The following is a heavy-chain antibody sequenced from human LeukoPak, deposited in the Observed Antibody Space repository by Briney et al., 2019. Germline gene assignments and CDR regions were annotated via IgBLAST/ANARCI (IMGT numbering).Heavy chain of an antibody. V-gene: IGHV3-23*01. D-gene: IGHD5-24*01. Sequence: GGSLRLSCEGSGFIFRSFAMNWVRQVPGKGLEWVSSISGNGRDTYYADSVKGRFTISRDSPKNTLYLQMNSLLTDDTAVYYCTKDQEVATIGGYFDSWGQGALVTVS. J-gene: IGHJ4*03. CDR2: ISGNGRDT. CDR3: TKDQEVATIGGYFDS. CDR1: GFIFRSFA.